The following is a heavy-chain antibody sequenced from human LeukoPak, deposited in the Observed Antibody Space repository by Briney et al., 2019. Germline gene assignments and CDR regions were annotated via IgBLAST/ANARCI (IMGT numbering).Heavy chain of an antibody. V-gene: IGHV3-23*01. CDR3: AKGGIAVASTSYYYYMDV. CDR2: ISGSGGTT. D-gene: IGHD6-19*01. Sequence: GGSLRLSCAASGFTVSSNYMSWVRQAPGKGLEWVAAISGSGGTTHYADSVKGRFTISRDNSKNTLYLQMNSLRAEDTAVYYCAKGGIAVASTSYYYYMDVWGKGTTVTSSS. CDR1: GFTVSSNY. J-gene: IGHJ6*03.